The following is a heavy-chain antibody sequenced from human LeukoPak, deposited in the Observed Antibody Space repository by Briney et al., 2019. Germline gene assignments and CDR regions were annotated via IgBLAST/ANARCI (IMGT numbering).Heavy chain of an antibody. CDR3: AHTVEELVYYYYYMDV. J-gene: IGHJ6*03. D-gene: IGHD6-6*01. CDR2: IYWNDDK. Sequence: SGPTLENLTQTLTLTCTFSGFSLSTSGVGVGWIRQPPGKALEWLALIYWNDDKRYSPSLKSRLTITKDTSKNQVVLTMTNMDPVDTATYYCAHTVEELVYYYYYMDVWGKGTTVTVSS. CDR1: GFSLSTSGVG. V-gene: IGHV2-5*01.